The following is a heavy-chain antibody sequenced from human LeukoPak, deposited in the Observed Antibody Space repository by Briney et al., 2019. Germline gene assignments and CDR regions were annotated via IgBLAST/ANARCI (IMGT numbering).Heavy chain of an antibody. CDR1: GGSVSGGSYY. D-gene: IGHD5-12*01. CDR3: ARSSPYSGYDRDPFDI. V-gene: IGHV4-61*01. CDR2: IYYSGST. Sequence: SETLSLTCTVSGGSVSGGSYYWSWIRQHPGKGLEWIGYIYYSGSTNYNPSLKSRVTISVDTSKNQFSLKLSSVTAADTAVYYCARSSPYSGYDRDPFDIWGQGTMVTVSS. J-gene: IGHJ3*02.